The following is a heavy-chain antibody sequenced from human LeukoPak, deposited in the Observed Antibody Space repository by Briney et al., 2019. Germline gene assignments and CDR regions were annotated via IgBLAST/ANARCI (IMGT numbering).Heavy chain of an antibody. Sequence: ASVKVSCKTSGYTLTDYFMHWVRQAPGQGLEWMGWINPNRGDTNYAHKFQGRVTMTRDTSISTAYMELSRLRSDDTAVYYCARDWRGSYFPDYWGQGTLVTVSS. CDR3: ARDWRGSYFPDY. CDR1: GYTLTDYF. D-gene: IGHD1-26*01. J-gene: IGHJ4*02. CDR2: INPNRGDT. V-gene: IGHV1-2*02.